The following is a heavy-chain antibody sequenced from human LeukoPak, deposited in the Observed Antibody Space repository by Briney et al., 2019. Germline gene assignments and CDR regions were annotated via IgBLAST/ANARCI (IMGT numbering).Heavy chain of an antibody. CDR2: IRYDGSNK. CDR3: AKVDQRLKYYYDSSGYHAFDI. D-gene: IGHD3-22*01. CDR1: GFTFSSYG. V-gene: IGHV3-30*02. J-gene: IGHJ3*02. Sequence: EPGGSLRLSCAASGFTFSSYGMHWVRQAPGKGLEWVAFIRYDGSNKYYADSVKGRFTISRDNSKNTLYLQMNSLRAEDTAVYYCAKVDQRLKYYYDSSGYHAFDIWGQGTMVTVSS.